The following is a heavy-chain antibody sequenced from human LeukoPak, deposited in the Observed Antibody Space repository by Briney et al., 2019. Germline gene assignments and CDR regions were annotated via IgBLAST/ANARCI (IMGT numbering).Heavy chain of an antibody. CDR2: IYYSGST. D-gene: IGHD3-22*01. V-gene: IGHV4-34*01. Sequence: SETLSLTCAVYGGSFSGYYWSWIRQPPGKGLEWIGSIYYSGSTYYNPSLKSRVTISVDTSKNQFSLKLSSVTAADTAVYYCARQSVWGDYYYDSSGYYDPFDYWGQGTLVTVSS. CDR1: GGSFSGYY. J-gene: IGHJ4*02. CDR3: ARQSVWGDYYYDSSGYYDPFDY.